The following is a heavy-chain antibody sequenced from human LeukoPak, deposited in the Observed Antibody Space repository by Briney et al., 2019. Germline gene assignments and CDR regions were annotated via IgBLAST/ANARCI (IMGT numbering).Heavy chain of an antibody. Sequence: SETLSLTCTVSGDSISSTIYYWGWIRQSPGRGLEWLGTVYYTGSTDYNPSLKSRVTISVDTSKNQFSLKLSSVTAADTAVYYCARGTLGVRYTSYYYYYYMDVWGKGTTVTVSS. CDR3: ARGTLGVRYTSYYYYYYMDV. J-gene: IGHJ6*03. D-gene: IGHD1-1*01. V-gene: IGHV4-39*07. CDR1: GDSISSTIYY. CDR2: VYYTGST.